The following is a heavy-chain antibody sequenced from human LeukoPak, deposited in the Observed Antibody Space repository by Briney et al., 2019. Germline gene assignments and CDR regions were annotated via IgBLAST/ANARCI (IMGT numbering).Heavy chain of an antibody. Sequence: RASVKVSCKASGGTFSSYAISWVRQAPGQGLEWMGGIIPIFGTANYAQKFQGRVTITTDESTSTAYMELSSLRSEDTAVYYCARSRWLQLRSYYYYYMDVWGKGTTVTVSS. D-gene: IGHD5-24*01. CDR1: GGTFSSYA. CDR2: IIPIFGTA. V-gene: IGHV1-69*05. CDR3: ARSRWLQLRSYYYYYMDV. J-gene: IGHJ6*03.